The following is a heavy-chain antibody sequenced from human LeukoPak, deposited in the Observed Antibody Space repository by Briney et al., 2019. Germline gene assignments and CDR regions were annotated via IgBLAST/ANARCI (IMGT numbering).Heavy chain of an antibody. CDR2: ISGSGGST. V-gene: IGHV3-23*01. J-gene: IGHJ4*02. Sequence: PGGSLRLSCAASGFTFSSYAMSWVRQAPGRGLEWLSAISGSGGSTYYADSVKGRFTISRDNSKNTLYLQMNSLRAEDTAVYYCAKAPGIAAAGYFDYWGQGTLVTVSS. CDR1: GFTFSSYA. CDR3: AKAPGIAAAGYFDY. D-gene: IGHD6-13*01.